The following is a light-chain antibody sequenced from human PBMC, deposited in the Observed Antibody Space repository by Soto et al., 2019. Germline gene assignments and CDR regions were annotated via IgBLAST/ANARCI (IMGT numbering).Light chain of an antibody. CDR2: EAS. CDR3: QQYNGYWT. J-gene: IGKJ1*01. V-gene: IGKV1-5*03. CDR1: QSISDS. Sequence: DIQMTQSPSTLSASVGDRVTITCRASQSISDSLAWYQQKPGKAPKLLIYEASSLKSGVPSRFSGGRSGTDYTLTLSSLQPDDFATYYCQQYNGYWTFGQGTKVEIK.